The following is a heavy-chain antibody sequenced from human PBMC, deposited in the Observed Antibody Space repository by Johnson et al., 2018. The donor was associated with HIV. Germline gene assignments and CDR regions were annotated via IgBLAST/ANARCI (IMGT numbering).Heavy chain of an antibody. CDR1: GFTFSSYA. CDR3: ARGRMTLTAMDLRGGAFDI. D-gene: IGHD2-21*02. CDR2: IYSGGST. J-gene: IGHJ3*02. Sequence: QVQLVESGGGVVQPGRSLRLSCAASGFTFSSYAMHWVRQAPGKGLEWVSVIYSGGSTYYADSVKGRFTISRDNSKNTLYLEMNRLRVEDTAVYYCARGRMTLTAMDLRGGAFDIWGQGTMVTVSS. V-gene: IGHV3-NL1*01.